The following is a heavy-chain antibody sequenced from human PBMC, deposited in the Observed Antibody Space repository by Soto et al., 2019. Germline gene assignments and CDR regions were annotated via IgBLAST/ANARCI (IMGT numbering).Heavy chain of an antibody. CDR1: GFIFRTYS. Sequence: EVQLVESGGGFKQPGGSLRLSCAASGFIFRTYSMNWVRQVPGKGLEWISYISESSRTIFYADSVRGRFTVSRDNANSSLYLQMVSLRDEDTAIYYCVRGLSWRRGPFDLWGQGTLVTVSS. J-gene: IGHJ4*02. V-gene: IGHV3-48*02. D-gene: IGHD2-15*01. CDR3: VRGLSWRRGPFDL. CDR2: ISESSRTI.